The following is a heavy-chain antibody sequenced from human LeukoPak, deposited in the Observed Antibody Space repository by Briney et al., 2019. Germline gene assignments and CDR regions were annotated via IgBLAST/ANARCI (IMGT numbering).Heavy chain of an antibody. Sequence: SETLSLTCTVSGGSISSSSYYWGWIRQPPGKGLEWIGSIYYSGSTYYNPSLKSRVTISVDTSKNQFSLKLSSVTAADTAVHYCARVTWKDLYYFDYWGQGTLVTVSS. J-gene: IGHJ4*02. CDR1: GGSISSSSYY. D-gene: IGHD1-1*01. V-gene: IGHV4-39*07. CDR2: IYYSGST. CDR3: ARVTWKDLYYFDY.